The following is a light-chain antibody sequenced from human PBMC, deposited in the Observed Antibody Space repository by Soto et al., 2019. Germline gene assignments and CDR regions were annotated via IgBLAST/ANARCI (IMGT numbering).Light chain of an antibody. CDR3: QQYNNWPLT. CDR2: DAS. CDR1: QSVDND. Sequence: EIVMTQSPATLSVSQGDRATLSCRASQSVDNDLAWYQQKPGQTPRLLIYDASTRATGIPARFSGSQSGTEFTLTISSPLSEYFAVYSWQQYNNWPLTFCGGTKVEIK. J-gene: IGKJ4*01. V-gene: IGKV3D-15*01.